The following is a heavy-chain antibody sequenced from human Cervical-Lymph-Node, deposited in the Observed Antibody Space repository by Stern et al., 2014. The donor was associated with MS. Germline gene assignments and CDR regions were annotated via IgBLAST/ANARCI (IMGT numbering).Heavy chain of an antibody. D-gene: IGHD6-19*01. CDR2: IYYSGST. CDR1: GGSISSSSYY. CDR3: ARPGYSSGGAPYFDY. Sequence: QVQLQESGPGLVKPSETLSLTCTVSGGSISSSSYYWGWIRQPPGKGLEWIGSIYYSGSTYYNPSLKSRVTISVDTSKNQFSLKLSSVTAADTAVYYCARPGYSSGGAPYFDYWGQGTLVTVSS. J-gene: IGHJ4*02. V-gene: IGHV4-39*01.